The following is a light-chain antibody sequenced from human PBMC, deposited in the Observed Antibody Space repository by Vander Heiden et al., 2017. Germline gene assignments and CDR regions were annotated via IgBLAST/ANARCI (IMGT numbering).Light chain of an antibody. Sequence: DPVRITCRASQSISSYLNWYQQKPGKAPKLLIYAASSLQSGVPSRFSGSGSGTDFTLTISSLQPEDFATYYCQQSYSTPYTFGQGTKLEIK. J-gene: IGKJ2*01. CDR3: QQSYSTPYT. V-gene: IGKV1-39*01. CDR1: QSISSY. CDR2: AAS.